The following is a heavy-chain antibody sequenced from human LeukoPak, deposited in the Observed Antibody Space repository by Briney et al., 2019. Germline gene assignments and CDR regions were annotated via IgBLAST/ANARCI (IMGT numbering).Heavy chain of an antibody. V-gene: IGHV3-23*01. D-gene: IGHD3-10*01. CDR1: GLTVSAYA. Sequence: GGSLRLSCAASGLTVSAYAMAWVRQAPGKGLEWVSTIYDDNTYYADSVKGRFAISTDNSKNTLYLQMNSLRVEDTAVYFCAARKVRGVWFYLDYWGQGTLVTVSS. J-gene: IGHJ4*02. CDR3: AARKVRGVWFYLDY. CDR2: IYDDNT.